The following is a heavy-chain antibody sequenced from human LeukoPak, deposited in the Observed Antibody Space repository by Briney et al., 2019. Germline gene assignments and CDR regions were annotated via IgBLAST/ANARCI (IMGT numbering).Heavy chain of an antibody. CDR2: IYYSGST. V-gene: IGHV4-59*01. Sequence: SETLSLTCTVSGGSLSSYYWSWIRQPPGKGLEWIGYIYYSGSTNYNPSLKSRVTISVDTSKNQFSLKLSSVTAADTAVYYCARDRGMTTAFFDYWGQGTLVTVSS. J-gene: IGHJ4*02. CDR3: ARDRGMTTAFFDY. CDR1: GGSLSSYY. D-gene: IGHD4-17*01.